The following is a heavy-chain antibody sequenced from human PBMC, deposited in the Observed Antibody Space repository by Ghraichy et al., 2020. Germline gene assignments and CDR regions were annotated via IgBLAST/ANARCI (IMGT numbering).Heavy chain of an antibody. J-gene: IGHJ5*02. CDR3: AYMRGQPNWFDP. CDR1: GASISSGGNF. D-gene: IGHD2-15*01. CDR2: IYYSGST. V-gene: IGHV4-31*02. Sequence: SETLSLTCTVSGASISSGGNFWTWIRQHPGKGLEWIGYIYYSGSTYYNPSLKSRVSISLDTSKNQFSLKLTSVTAADTAVYYCAYMRGQPNWFDPWGLGTLVTVSS.